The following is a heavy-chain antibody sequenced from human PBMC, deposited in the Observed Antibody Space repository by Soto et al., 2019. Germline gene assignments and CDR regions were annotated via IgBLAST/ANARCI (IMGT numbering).Heavy chain of an antibody. CDR1: GFTFSSYG. V-gene: IGHV3-33*01. Sequence: GGSLRLSCVASGFTFSSYGMHWVRQAPGKGLQWVALVWYDGSNQYYADSVKGRFTISRDNSKNTLHLQLNSLGAEDTAVYFCARDRQFWGGSYVVFAYKYGMDVWGQGTTVTVSS. D-gene: IGHD3-3*01. J-gene: IGHJ6*02. CDR2: VWYDGSNQ. CDR3: ARDRQFWGGSYVVFAYKYGMDV.